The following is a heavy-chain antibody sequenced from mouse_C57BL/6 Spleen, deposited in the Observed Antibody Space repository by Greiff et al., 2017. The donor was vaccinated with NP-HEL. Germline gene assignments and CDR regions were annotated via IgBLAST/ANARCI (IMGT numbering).Heavy chain of an antibody. Sequence: VQLQQPGTELVKPGASVKLSCKASGYTFTSYWMHWVKQRPGQGLEWIGNINPSNGGTNYNEKFKSKATLTVDKSSSTAYMQLSSLTSEDSAVYYCASPPPVVEDWFAYWGQGTLVTVSA. CDR2: INPSNGGT. CDR3: ASPPPVVEDWFAY. V-gene: IGHV1-53*01. D-gene: IGHD1-1*01. CDR1: GYTFTSYW. J-gene: IGHJ3*01.